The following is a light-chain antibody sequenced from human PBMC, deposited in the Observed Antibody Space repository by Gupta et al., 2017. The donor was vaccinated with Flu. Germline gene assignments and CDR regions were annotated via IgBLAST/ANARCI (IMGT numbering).Light chain of an antibody. CDR2: LGS. J-gene: IGKJ2*01. CDR1: QSLLHSNGYNY. V-gene: IGKV2-28*01. CDR3: MQALQTPT. Sequence: PVTPADPACTSCRSSQSLLHSNGYNYLDWYLQKPGQSPQLLIYLGSNRASGIPDRFSGSGSGTDFTLKISRVEAEDVGVYYCMQALQTPTFGQGTKLEIK.